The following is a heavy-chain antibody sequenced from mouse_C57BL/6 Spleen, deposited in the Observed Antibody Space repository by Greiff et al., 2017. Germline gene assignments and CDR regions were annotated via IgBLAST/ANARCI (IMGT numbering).Heavy chain of an antibody. CDR1: GFTFSDYG. J-gene: IGHJ3*01. CDR2: ISSGSSTI. Sequence: EVKLVESGGGLVKPGGSLKLSCAASGFTFSDYGMHWVRQAPEKGLEWVAYISSGSSTIYYADTVKGRFTISRDNAKNTLFLQMTSLRSEDTAMYYGARTSDGYSVAWFAYWGQGTLVTVSA. D-gene: IGHD2-3*01. CDR3: ARTSDGYSVAWFAY. V-gene: IGHV5-17*01.